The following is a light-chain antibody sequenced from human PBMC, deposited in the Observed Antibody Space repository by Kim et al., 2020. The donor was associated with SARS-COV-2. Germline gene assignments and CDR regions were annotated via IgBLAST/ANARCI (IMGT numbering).Light chain of an antibody. CDR2: GAS. CDR3: QQCDGLPPYT. J-gene: IGKJ2*01. V-gene: IGKV3-20*01. CDR1: QGIRINY. Sequence: SPGKRDTPPCRASQGIRINYSAWYQKNPGQAPMLLIYGASNRASGIPDRFSGSGLGTDFTFTISRLEPEDFAVYYFQQCDGLPPYTFGQGTKLEI.